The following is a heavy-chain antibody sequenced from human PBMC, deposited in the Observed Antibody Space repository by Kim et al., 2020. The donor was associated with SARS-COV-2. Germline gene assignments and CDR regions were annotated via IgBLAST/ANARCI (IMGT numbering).Heavy chain of an antibody. CDR1: GFTFSSYG. CDR3: AKGGYSSGWSNSAY. V-gene: IGHV3-30*18. J-gene: IGHJ4*02. D-gene: IGHD6-19*01. Sequence: GGSLRLSCAASGFTFSSYGMHWVRQAPGKGLEWVAVISYDGSNKYYADSVKGRFTISRDNSKNTLYLQMNSLRAEDTAVYYCAKGGYSSGWSNSAYWGQG. CDR2: ISYDGSNK.